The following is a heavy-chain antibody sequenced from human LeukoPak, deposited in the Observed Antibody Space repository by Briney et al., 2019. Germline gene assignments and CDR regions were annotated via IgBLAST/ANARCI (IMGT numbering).Heavy chain of an antibody. D-gene: IGHD2-8*01. V-gene: IGHV4-39*01. J-gene: IGHJ4*02. CDR3: ARQSLLIRWGYCTNGVCPYFDC. CDR2: VYYSGST. CDR1: NGSISSSSYY. Sequence: SETLSLTCTVSNGSISSSSYYWGWIRQPPGKGLEWIGSVYYSGSTYYNPSLKSRVAISVDTSKNHFSLKLSSVTAADTAVYYCARQSLLIRWGYCTNGVCPYFDCWGQGTLVTVSS.